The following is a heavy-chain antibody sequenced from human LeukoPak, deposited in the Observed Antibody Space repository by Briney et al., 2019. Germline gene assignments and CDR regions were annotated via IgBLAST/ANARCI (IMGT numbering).Heavy chain of an antibody. V-gene: IGHV3-21*01. D-gene: IGHD3-22*01. CDR3: ARSSATYYYDSSGYHPFFDY. Sequence: GGSLRLSCAASGFTFSSYSMNWVRQAPGKGLEWVSSISSSSSYIYYADSVKGRFTISRDNAKNSLYLQMNSLRAEDTAVYYCARSSATYYYDSSGYHPFFDYWGQGTLVTVSS. CDR2: ISSSSSYI. CDR1: GFTFSSYS. J-gene: IGHJ4*02.